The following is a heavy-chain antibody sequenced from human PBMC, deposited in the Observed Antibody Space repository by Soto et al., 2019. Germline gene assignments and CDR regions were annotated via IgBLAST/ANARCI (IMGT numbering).Heavy chain of an antibody. CDR3: VKDPVPFGLERPPGDY. CDR2: ISYDGSNK. V-gene: IGHV3-30*18. D-gene: IGHD1-1*01. Sequence: QVQLVESGRGVVQPGRSLRLSCAVSGFTFSTHGIHWVRQAPGKGLEWVTFISYDGSNKYYADSVKGRFTISRDNSKNTLYLQLNSLRAEDTAVYYCVKDPVPFGLERPPGDYWGQGTLVTVSS. CDR1: GFTFSTHG. J-gene: IGHJ4*02.